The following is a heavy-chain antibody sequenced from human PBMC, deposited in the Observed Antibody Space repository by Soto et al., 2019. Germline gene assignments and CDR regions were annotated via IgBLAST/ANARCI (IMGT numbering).Heavy chain of an antibody. D-gene: IGHD2-2*01. CDR1: GFTFSSYA. V-gene: IGHV3-23*04. J-gene: IGHJ5*02. Sequence: EVQLVESGGGLVQPGGSLRLSCAASGFTFSSYAMSWVRQAPGKGLEWVSAISGSGGSTYYADSVKGRFTISRDNSKNTLYLQMNSLRAEDTAVYYCAKDPYPSGPLHLNWFDPWGQGTLVTVSS. CDR3: AKDPYPSGPLHLNWFDP. CDR2: ISGSGGST.